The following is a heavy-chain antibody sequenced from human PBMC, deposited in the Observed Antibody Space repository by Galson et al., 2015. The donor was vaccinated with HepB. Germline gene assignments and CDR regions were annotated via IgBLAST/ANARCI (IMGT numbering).Heavy chain of an antibody. CDR2: IYSGGST. D-gene: IGHD6-13*01. Sequence: LEWVSVIYSGGSTYYADSVKGRFTISRDNSKNTLYLQMNSLRAADTAVYYCARMGWVTAAAVSWGQGTLVTVSS. J-gene: IGHJ4*02. V-gene: IGHV3-66*01. CDR3: ARMGWVTAAAVS.